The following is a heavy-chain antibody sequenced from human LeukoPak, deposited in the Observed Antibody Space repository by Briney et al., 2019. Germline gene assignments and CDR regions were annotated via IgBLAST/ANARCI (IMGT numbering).Heavy chain of an antibody. CDR3: AKGPPGGSYLYYFDY. CDR2: IRYDGSNK. CDR1: GFTFSSYG. J-gene: IGHJ4*02. D-gene: IGHD1-26*01. Sequence: GGSLRLSCAASGFTFSSYGMHWVRQAPGKGLEWVAFIRYDGSNKYYADSVKGRFTISRDKSKNTLYLQMNSLRAEDTAVYYCAKGPPGGSYLYYFDYWGQGTLVTVSS. V-gene: IGHV3-30*02.